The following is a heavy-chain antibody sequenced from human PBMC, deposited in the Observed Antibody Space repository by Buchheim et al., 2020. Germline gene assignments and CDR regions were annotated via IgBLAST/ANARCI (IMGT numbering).Heavy chain of an antibody. D-gene: IGHD1-26*01. J-gene: IGHJ4*02. CDR1: GFTFSSYA. CDR2: ISYDGSNK. V-gene: IGHV3-30-3*01. CDR3: ARDGKYSGSYYEDFDY. Sequence: QVQLVESGGGVVQPGRSLRLSCAASGFTFSSYAMHWVRQAPGKGLEWVAVISYDGSNKYYADSVKGRFTISRDNSKNTLYLQMNSLRAEDTAVYHCARDGKYSGSYYEDFDYWGQGTL.